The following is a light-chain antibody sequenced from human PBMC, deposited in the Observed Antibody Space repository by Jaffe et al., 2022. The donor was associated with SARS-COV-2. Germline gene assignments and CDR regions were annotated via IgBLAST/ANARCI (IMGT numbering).Light chain of an antibody. J-gene: IGKJ2*01. CDR3: QQYNNWPYT. CDR1: QSLRSN. V-gene: IGKV3-15*01. CDR2: GAS. Sequence: EIVMTQSPATLSVSPGERATLYCRASQSLRSNLGWYQQKPGQTPRLLIYGASTRATGIPARFGGSGSGTEFTLTISSLQSEDFAVYYCQQYNNWPYTSGQGTKLEIK.